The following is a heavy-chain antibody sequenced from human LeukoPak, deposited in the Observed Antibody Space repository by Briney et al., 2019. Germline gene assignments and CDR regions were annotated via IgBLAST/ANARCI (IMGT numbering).Heavy chain of an antibody. J-gene: IGHJ5*02. Sequence: ASVTVSCKVSGYTLTELSMHWVRQAPGKGLEWMGGFDPEDGETIYAQKFQGRVTMTEDTSTDTAYMELSSLRSEDTAVYYCATDRYDFWSGSTGPRFDPWGQGTLVTVSS. CDR1: GYTLTELS. CDR3: ATDRYDFWSGSTGPRFDP. V-gene: IGHV1-24*01. CDR2: FDPEDGET. D-gene: IGHD3-3*01.